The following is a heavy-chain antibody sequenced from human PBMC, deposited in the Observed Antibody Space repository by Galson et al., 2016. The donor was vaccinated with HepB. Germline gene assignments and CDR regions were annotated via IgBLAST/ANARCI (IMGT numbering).Heavy chain of an antibody. D-gene: IGHD2-8*02. CDR2: IDWDDKK. CDR3: ARTPGYCTGDGGDAFDI. J-gene: IGHJ3*02. V-gene: IGHV2-70*11. Sequence: PALVKPTQTLTLTCTFSGFSLSTRGMCVSWIRQPPGKALEWLARIDWDDKKHHSTSLETRLTISKDTSENQVVLTMTNMDPVDTATYYCARTPGYCTGDGGDAFDIWGQGTLVTVSS. CDR1: GFSLSTRGMC.